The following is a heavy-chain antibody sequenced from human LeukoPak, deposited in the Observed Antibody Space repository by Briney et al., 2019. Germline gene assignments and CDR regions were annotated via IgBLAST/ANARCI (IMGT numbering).Heavy chain of an antibody. CDR3: ARGWGSTSSNYFDP. CDR2: IYGSGST. J-gene: IGHJ5*02. Sequence: SQTLSLTRTVSGDSITSGNFYWTWIRQPAGKGLEWIGRIYGSGSTNYSPSLRSRVTISIDTSKNQFSLKLNSVTAADTAVYYCARGWGSTSSNYFDPWGQGILVTVSS. D-gene: IGHD2-2*01. CDR1: GDSITSGNFY. V-gene: IGHV4-61*02.